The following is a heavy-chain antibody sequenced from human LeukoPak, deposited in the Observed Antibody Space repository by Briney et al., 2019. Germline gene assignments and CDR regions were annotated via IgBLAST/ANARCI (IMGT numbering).Heavy chain of an antibody. V-gene: IGHV3-74*01. D-gene: IGHD5-24*01. Sequence: PGGSLRLSCAASGFTFRRYWMHWVRQAPGKGLVWVSRINSDASSTSYADSVKGRFTISRDNAKSTLYLQMNSLRAEDTAVYYCAVSGDGHNYFDYWGQGTLVTVSS. CDR1: GFTFRRYW. CDR2: INSDASST. J-gene: IGHJ4*02. CDR3: AVSGDGHNYFDY.